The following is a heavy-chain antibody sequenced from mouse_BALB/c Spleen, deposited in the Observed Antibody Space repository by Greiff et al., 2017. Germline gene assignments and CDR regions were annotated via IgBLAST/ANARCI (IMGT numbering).Heavy chain of an antibody. V-gene: IGHV5-12-1*01. CDR1: GFAFSSYD. J-gene: IGHJ2*01. CDR2: ISSGGGST. Sequence: EVQVVESGGGLVKPGGSLKLSCAASGFAFSSYDMSWVRQTPEKRLEWVAYISSGGGSTYYPDTVKGRFTISRDNAKNTLYLQMSSLKSEDTAMYYCARGNGYWGQGTTLTVSS. CDR3: ARGNGY.